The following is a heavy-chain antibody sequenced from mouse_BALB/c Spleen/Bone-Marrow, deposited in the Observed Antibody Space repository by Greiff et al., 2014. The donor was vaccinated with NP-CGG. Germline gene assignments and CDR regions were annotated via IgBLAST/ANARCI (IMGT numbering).Heavy chain of an antibody. D-gene: IGHD1-1*01. CDR3: ARDYYGSSYGFAY. V-gene: IGHV1-18*01. Sequence: EVHLVESGPELVKPGASMKISCKASGYSFTGYTMNWVKQSHGKNLEWIGLINPYNGGTSYNQKFKGKATLTVDKSSSTAYMELLSLTSEDSAVYYCARDYYGSSYGFAYWGQGTLVTVSA. J-gene: IGHJ3*01. CDR2: INPYNGGT. CDR1: GYSFTGYT.